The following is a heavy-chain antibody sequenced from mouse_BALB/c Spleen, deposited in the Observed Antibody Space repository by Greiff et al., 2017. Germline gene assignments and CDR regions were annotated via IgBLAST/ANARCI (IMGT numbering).Heavy chain of an antibody. D-gene: IGHD2-14*01. CDR1: GYSITSGYY. V-gene: IGHV3-6*02. CDR2: ISYDGSN. Sequence: EVQLQQSGPGLVKPSQSLSLTCSVTGYSITSGYYWNWIRQFPGNKLEWMGYISYDGSNNYNPSLKNRISITRDTSKNQFFLKLNSVTTEDTATYYCATYRYDAGYYAMDYWGQGTSVTVSS. CDR3: ATYRYDAGYYAMDY. J-gene: IGHJ4*01.